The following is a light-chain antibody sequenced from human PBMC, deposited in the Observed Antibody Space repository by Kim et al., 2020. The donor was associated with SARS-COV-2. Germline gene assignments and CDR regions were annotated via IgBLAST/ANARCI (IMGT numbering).Light chain of an antibody. V-gene: IGKV1-39*01. CDR1: QSISSY. CDR3: QQSYNIPLT. Sequence: DIQMTQSPSSLSASVGDRVTITCRASQSISSYLNWYQQKLGKAPNLLIYAASSLQSGVPSRFSGSGSGTDFTLTISSLQPEDSATYYCQQSYNIPLTFGGGTKVDIK. CDR2: AAS. J-gene: IGKJ4*01.